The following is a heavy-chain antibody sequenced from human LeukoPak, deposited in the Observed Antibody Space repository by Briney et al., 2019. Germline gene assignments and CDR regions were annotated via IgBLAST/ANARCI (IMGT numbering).Heavy chain of an antibody. Sequence: PGGSLRLSCEASGFTFSDPYMSWIRQAPGKGLECLSYISCSGTDINYADSVRGRFTISRDNAKNLLYLQMNDLRVEDTAVYYCARTARHLDYWGQGTLVTVSS. V-gene: IGHV3-11*04. CDR3: ARTARHLDY. D-gene: IGHD5-18*01. CDR1: GFTFSDPY. CDR2: ISCSGTDI. J-gene: IGHJ4*02.